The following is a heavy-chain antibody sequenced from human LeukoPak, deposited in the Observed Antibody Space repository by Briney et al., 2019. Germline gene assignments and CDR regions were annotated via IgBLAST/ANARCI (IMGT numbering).Heavy chain of an antibody. Sequence: PSETLSLTCAVYGGSFSGHYWSWIRQPPGKGLEWIGEINHSGSTNYNSSLKSRVTISVDTSKNQFSLKLSSVTAADTAVYYCARPYYYGSGSWGQGTLVTVSS. CDR3: ARPYYYGSGS. D-gene: IGHD3-10*01. V-gene: IGHV4-34*01. J-gene: IGHJ5*02. CDR2: INHSGST. CDR1: GGSFSGHY.